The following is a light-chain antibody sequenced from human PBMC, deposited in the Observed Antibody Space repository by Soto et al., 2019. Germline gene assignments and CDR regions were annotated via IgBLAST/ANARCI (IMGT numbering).Light chain of an antibody. Sequence: QAVVTQEPSLTVSPGRTVTLTCGSSTGAVTSGQYPYWFQQKHAQAPRTLIYDTSNTHSWTPARFSGALLGGKAALTLSGAQPEYEAEHYCLLAYGGARVFGGGTTLIVL. CDR2: DTS. J-gene: IGLJ2*01. CDR1: TGAVTSGQY. CDR3: LLAYGGARV. V-gene: IGLV7-46*01.